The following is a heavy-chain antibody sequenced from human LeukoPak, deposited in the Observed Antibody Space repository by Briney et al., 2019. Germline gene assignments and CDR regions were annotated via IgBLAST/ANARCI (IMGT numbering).Heavy chain of an antibody. CDR2: IYYSGST. CDR3: ARQGIAAAGTDY. Sequence: SETLSLTCTVSGGSISSYYWSCIRQPPRKGLEWIGDIYYSGSTNYNPSLKSRVTISVDTSKNQFSLKLSSVTAADTAVYYCARQGIAAAGTDYWGQGTLVTVSS. V-gene: IGHV4-59*01. J-gene: IGHJ4*02. CDR1: GGSISSYY. D-gene: IGHD6-13*01.